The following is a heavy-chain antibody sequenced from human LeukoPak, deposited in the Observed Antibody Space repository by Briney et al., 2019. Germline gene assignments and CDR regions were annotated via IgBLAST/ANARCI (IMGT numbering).Heavy chain of an antibody. D-gene: IGHD5-12*01. CDR2: ISSSGSTI. V-gene: IGHV3-11*04. Sequence: LSLTCSVSGDSITGYYWGWIRQAPGKGLEWVSYISSSGSTIYYADSVKGRFTISRDNAKNSLYLQMNSLRAEDTAVYYCARESSGYDSTFDYWGQGTLVTVSS. J-gene: IGHJ4*02. CDR1: GDSITGYY. CDR3: ARESSGYDSTFDY.